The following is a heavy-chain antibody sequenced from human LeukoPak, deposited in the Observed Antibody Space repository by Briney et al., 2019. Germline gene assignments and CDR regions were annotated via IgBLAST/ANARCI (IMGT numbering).Heavy chain of an antibody. CDR3: ARLENSAFDY. CDR2: AYYRSNWPT. Sequence: SQALSLTCAISGDSVSSNSAAWNWLRQSPSGCLEWLGRAYYRSNWPTDYAVSVKSRITINPDTSKHQFSLQLNSVTPEDTAVYYCARLENSAFDYWGQGAL. J-gene: IGHJ4*02. V-gene: IGHV6-1*01. D-gene: IGHD3-3*01. CDR1: GDSVSSNSAA.